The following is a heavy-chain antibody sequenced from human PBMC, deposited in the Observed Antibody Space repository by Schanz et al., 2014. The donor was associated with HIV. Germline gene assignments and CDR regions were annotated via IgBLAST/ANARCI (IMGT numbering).Heavy chain of an antibody. Sequence: QVQLVESGGGVVQPGRSLRVSCAASGFTFNSYGMHWVRQAPGKGLEWVAVISYDGSRKHFADSVKGRFTISRDNSKNTLYLQMKSLRADDTAVYYCAKGWRGYSISSLVDYWGQGSLVTVSS. CDR1: GFTFNSYG. J-gene: IGHJ4*02. D-gene: IGHD6-6*01. CDR2: ISYDGSRK. V-gene: IGHV3-30*18. CDR3: AKGWRGYSISSLVDY.